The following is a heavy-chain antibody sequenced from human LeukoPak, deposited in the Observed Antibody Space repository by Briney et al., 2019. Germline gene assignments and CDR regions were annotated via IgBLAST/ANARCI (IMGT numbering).Heavy chain of an antibody. CDR3: AKDPSGNYYFDY. CDR2: ISTDGGST. J-gene: IGHJ4*02. D-gene: IGHD1-26*01. V-gene: IGHV3-74*01. Sequence: GGSLRLSCVASGFSLSRHWMHWLRLAPGKGLVWVSRISTDGGSTAYADSVRGRFTISRDNARNTLYLQMNSLRAEDTAIYYCAKDPSGNYYFDYWGQGTLVTVSS. CDR1: GFSLSRHW.